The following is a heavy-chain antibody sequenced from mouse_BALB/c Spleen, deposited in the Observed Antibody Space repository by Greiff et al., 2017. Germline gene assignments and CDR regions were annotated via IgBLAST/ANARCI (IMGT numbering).Heavy chain of an antibody. Sequence: EVKLVESGGGLVKPGGSLKLSCAASGFAFSSYDMSWVRQTPEKRLEWVAYISSGGGSTYYPDTVKGRFTISRDNAKNTLYLQMSSLKSEDTAMYYCARHPVYGAWFAYWGQGTLVTVSA. J-gene: IGHJ3*01. CDR2: ISSGGGST. CDR1: GFAFSSYD. V-gene: IGHV5-12-1*01. CDR3: ARHPVYGAWFAY. D-gene: IGHD1-1*01.